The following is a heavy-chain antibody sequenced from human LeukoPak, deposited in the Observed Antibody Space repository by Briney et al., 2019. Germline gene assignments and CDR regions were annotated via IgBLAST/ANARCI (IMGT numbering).Heavy chain of an antibody. D-gene: IGHD5-18*01. Sequence: GGSLTLSCAPSGFTFSSYAMSWVRQAPGKGLEWVSAISGSGGSTYSADSVKGRFTISRDNTKNTLYLQMNSLRAEDTAVYYCAKLVGYSYGYFDYWGQGTLVTVSS. J-gene: IGHJ4*02. CDR3: AKLVGYSYGYFDY. V-gene: IGHV3-23*01. CDR1: GFTFSSYA. CDR2: ISGSGGST.